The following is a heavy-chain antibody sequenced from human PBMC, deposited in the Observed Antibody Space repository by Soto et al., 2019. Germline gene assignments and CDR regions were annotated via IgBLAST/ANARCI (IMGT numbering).Heavy chain of an antibody. CDR2: IIPMVGMA. V-gene: IGHV1-69*02. J-gene: IGHJ4*02. CDR1: GDTFSRYT. Sequence: QVQLVQSGAEVKKPGSSVKVSCTASGDTFSRYTLSWVRQAPGQGLEWMGRIIPMVGMASYAQKFQGRVTITADKCTSTAYMQLSSLRSEDTALYYCATNYGSGSTHFDDWGQGTLVTVSS. D-gene: IGHD3-10*01. CDR3: ATNYGSGSTHFDD.